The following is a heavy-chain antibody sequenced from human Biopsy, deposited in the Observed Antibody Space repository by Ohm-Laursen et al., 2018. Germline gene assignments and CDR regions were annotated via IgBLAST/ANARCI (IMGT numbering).Heavy chain of an antibody. V-gene: IGHV3-23*01. CDR1: GFTFKNYA. J-gene: IGHJ4*02. Sequence: SLRLSCAASGFTFKNYAMNWVRQAPGKGLVWVSSIDSSAASTFYADSVKGRFTISRDNSKNTLFLQMNSLRAADTAIYYCASDLNVDPSAFDYWGQGTPVTVSS. CDR2: IDSSAAST. CDR3: ASDLNVDPSAFDY. D-gene: IGHD2-21*02.